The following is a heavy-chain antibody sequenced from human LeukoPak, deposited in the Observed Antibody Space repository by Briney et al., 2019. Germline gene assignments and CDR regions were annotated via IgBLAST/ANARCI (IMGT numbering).Heavy chain of an antibody. CDR3: VRAEGSYPNFDY. D-gene: IGHD1-26*01. J-gene: IGHJ4*02. V-gene: IGHV1-2*02. CDR1: GYTFTGYY. CDR2: INPNSGGT. Sequence: GASVKVSCKASGYTFTGYYMHWVRQAPGQGLEWMGWINPNSGGTKYAQKFQGRVTMTRDTSISTAYMELSRLRSDDTAVYYCVRAEGSYPNFDYWGQGTLVTVSS.